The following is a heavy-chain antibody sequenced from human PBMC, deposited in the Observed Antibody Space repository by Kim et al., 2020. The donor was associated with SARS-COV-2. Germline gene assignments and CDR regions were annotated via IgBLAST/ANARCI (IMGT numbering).Heavy chain of an antibody. V-gene: IGHV7-4-1*02. Sequence: ASVKVSCKASGYTLTSYAMNWVRQAPGQGLEWMGWININTGNPTYAQGFTGRFVFSLDTSVSTAYLQISSLKAEDTAVYYCARKMDSYGYYYYYGMDVWGQETTFTFSS. D-gene: IGHD5-18*01. CDR1: GYTLTSYA. CDR2: ININTGNP. CDR3: ARKMDSYGYYYYYGMDV. J-gene: IGHJ6*02.